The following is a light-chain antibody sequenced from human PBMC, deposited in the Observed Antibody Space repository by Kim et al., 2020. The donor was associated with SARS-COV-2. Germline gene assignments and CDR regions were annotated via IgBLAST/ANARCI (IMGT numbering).Light chain of an antibody. CDR1: QSVSSS. V-gene: IGKV3-20*01. CDR2: GAS. J-gene: IGKJ4*01. CDR3: QQYADSSLS. Sequence: FAPGERATLSCRASQSVSSSLAWYQQRPGQTPRLLIYGASTRATGIPDRFSGSGSGTDFILTISRLEPEDFAIYYCQQYADSSLSFGGGTKVDIK.